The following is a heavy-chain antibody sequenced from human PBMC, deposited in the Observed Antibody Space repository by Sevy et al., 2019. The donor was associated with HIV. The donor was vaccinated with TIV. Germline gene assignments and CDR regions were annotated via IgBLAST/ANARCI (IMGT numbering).Heavy chain of an antibody. CDR2: ISYDGSNK. Sequence: GGSLRLSCAASGFTFSSYAMHWVRQAPGKGLEWVAVISYDGSNKYYADSVKGRFTISGDNSKNTLYLQMNSLRAEDTAVYYCARDRGGVMAPYGMDVWGQGTTVTVSS. J-gene: IGHJ6*02. D-gene: IGHD3-3*01. CDR3: ARDRGGVMAPYGMDV. V-gene: IGHV3-30-3*01. CDR1: GFTFSSYA.